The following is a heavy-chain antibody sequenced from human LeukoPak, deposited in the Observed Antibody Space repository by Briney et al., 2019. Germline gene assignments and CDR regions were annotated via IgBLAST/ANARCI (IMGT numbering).Heavy chain of an antibody. V-gene: IGHV4-31*11. D-gene: IGHD6-13*01. J-gene: IGHJ5*02. Sequence: SETLSLTCAVSGGSISSGGYYWSWIRQHPGKGLEWIGYIYYSGSTYYNPSLKSRVTISVDTSKNQFSLKLSSVTAADTAVYYCARDTRIAAAGSNWFDPWGQGTLVTVSS. CDR3: ARDTRIAAAGSNWFDP. CDR2: IYYSGST. CDR1: GGSISSGGYY.